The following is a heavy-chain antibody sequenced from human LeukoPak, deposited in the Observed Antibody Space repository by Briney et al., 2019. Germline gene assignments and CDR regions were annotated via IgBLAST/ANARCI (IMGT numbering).Heavy chain of an antibody. J-gene: IGHJ4*02. V-gene: IGHV1-69*10. D-gene: IGHD3-16*02. CDR2: IIPILGIA. Sequence: GASVKVSCKASGGTFSSYAISWVRQAPGQGLEWMGGIIPILGIANYAQKFQGRVTITADKSTSTAYMELSSLRSEDTAVYYCAGGGYSGQSDYWGQGTLVTVSS. CDR3: AGGGYSGQSDY. CDR1: GGTFSSYA.